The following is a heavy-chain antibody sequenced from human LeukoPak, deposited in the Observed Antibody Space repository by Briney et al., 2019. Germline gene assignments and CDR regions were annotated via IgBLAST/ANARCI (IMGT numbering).Heavy chain of an antibody. V-gene: IGHV1-18*01. CDR3: ARDLWARAYDIDH. J-gene: IGHJ5*02. D-gene: IGHD5-12*01. CDR1: GFTFTNYG. Sequence: ASVKVSCKTSGFTFTNYGISWVRQAPGQGLEWMAWISVDNGNTNYIQKVQGRVTLTTDTSTSTAYMELRNLTSDDTAVYYCARDLWARAYDIDHWGQGTLVTVSS. CDR2: ISVDNGNT.